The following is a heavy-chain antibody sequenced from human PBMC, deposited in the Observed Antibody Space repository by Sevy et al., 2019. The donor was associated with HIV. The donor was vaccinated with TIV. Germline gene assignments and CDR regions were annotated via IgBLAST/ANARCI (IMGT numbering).Heavy chain of an antibody. CDR1: GFTFSTYA. J-gene: IGHJ4*02. V-gene: IGHV3-23*01. Sequence: GGSLRLSCAASGFTFSTYAMSWVRLAPGKGLEWVSGASGNGGDTYSADSVKGRFTISRDNSKNTLYLQMNSLRADDTAVYYCAKDGGAARPVYFDYWGQGTLVTVSS. CDR3: AKDGGAARPVYFDY. CDR2: ASGNGGDT. D-gene: IGHD6-6*01.